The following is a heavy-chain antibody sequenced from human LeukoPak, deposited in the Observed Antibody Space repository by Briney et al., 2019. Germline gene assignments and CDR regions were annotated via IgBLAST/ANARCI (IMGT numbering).Heavy chain of an antibody. D-gene: IGHD3-10*01. CDR3: ARLARDYYGSGSYYPGAPNWFDP. Sequence: KIGESLKISCKGSGYSFTSYWIGWVRQMPGKGLEWMGIIYPGDSDTRYSPSFQGQVTISADKPISTAYLQWSSLKASDTAMYYCARLARDYYGSGSYYPGAPNWFDPWGQGTLVTVSS. CDR1: GYSFTSYW. V-gene: IGHV5-51*01. J-gene: IGHJ5*02. CDR2: IYPGDSDT.